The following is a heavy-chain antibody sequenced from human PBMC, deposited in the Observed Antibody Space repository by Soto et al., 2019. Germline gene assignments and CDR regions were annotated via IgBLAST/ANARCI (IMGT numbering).Heavy chain of an antibody. CDR3: ARDAPPLGWFDS. Sequence: QVQLQESGPGLVKPSETLSLTCTLSGGSISTYYWNWIRQSPGKGLEWIGSIYYLGRTNSTPSLRSRVTMSIATAKNQFSRRLTSVTAADTAVYYCARDAPPLGWFDSWGQGTLVTVSS. V-gene: IGHV4-59*01. D-gene: IGHD3-10*01. CDR2: IYYLGRT. J-gene: IGHJ5*01. CDR1: GGSISTYY.